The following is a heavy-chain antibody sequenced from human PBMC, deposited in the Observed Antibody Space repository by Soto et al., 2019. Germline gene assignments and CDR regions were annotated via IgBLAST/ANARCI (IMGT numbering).Heavy chain of an antibody. D-gene: IGHD2-15*01. J-gene: IGHJ4*02. V-gene: IGHV3-33*01. CDR3: AGDRPKSGGSAVGY. CDR1: GFTFSSYG. CDR2: IWYDGSNK. Sequence: QVQLVESGGGVVQPGRSLRLSCAASGFTFSSYGMHWVSQAPGKGLEWVAVIWYDGSNKYYADSVKGRFTISRDNSKNTLYLQMNSLRAEDTAVYYCAGDRPKSGGSAVGYWGQGTLVTVSS.